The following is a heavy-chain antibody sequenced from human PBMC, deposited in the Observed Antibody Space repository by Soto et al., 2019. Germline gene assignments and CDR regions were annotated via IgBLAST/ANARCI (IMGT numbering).Heavy chain of an antibody. CDR1: GFSVSSNY. CDR2: IYSGGTT. CDR3: ARRYMGGVTGDY. J-gene: IGHJ4*02. Sequence: EVQLVETGGGMIQPGGSLRLSCAVSGFSVSSNYMSWVRQAPGKGLEWVSLIYSGGTTSYADSVKGRFIISRDSSKNTLFLQMNSLRVEDTCVYYCARRYMGGVTGDYWGQGTLVTVSS. V-gene: IGHV3-53*02. D-gene: IGHD3-16*01.